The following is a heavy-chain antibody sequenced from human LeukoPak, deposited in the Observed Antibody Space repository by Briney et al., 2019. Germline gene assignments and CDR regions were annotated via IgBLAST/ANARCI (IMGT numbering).Heavy chain of an antibody. J-gene: IGHJ4*02. Sequence: ASVKVSCKTSGYTFTDYDIYWVRQAPGQGLECMGWISGYTGDTKYAQILQGRFTVTTDTSTSTAYMELRSLRSDDTAVYYCARDRTRPPYYYDNSGYYPIDYWGQGTLVTVSS. CDR2: ISGYTGDT. CDR1: GYTFTDYD. D-gene: IGHD3-22*01. V-gene: IGHV1-18*01. CDR3: ARDRTRPPYYYDNSGYYPIDY.